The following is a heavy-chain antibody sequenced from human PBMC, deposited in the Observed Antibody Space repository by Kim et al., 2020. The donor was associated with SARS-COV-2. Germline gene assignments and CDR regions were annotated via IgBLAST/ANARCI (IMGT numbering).Heavy chain of an antibody. CDR3: ARGGYDRGDY. V-gene: IGHV3-9*01. J-gene: IGHJ4*02. D-gene: IGHD3-22*01. Sequence: GGSLRLSCAASGFTFDDYAMHWVRQAPGKGLEWVSGISWNSGSIGYGDSVKGRFTISRDNAKNSLYLQMNSLRAEDTALYYCARGGYDRGDYWGQGTLVTVSS. CDR1: GFTFDDYA. CDR2: ISWNSGSI.